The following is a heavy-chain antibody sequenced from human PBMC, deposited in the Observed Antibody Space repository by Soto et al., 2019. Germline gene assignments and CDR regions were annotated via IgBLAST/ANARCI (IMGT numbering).Heavy chain of an antibody. CDR1: GYTFTSYV. D-gene: IGHD5-18*01. V-gene: IGHV1-18*01. CDR3: ARTPGYGVDSDYDY. CDR2: ISAYNGNT. Sequence: ASVNVSCKASGYTFTSYVISWVRQAPGQGLECMGWISAYNGNTNYAQKLQGRVTMTTDTSTSTDYMELRSLRSDDTAVYYCARTPGYGVDSDYDYWGKGTLVTVSS. J-gene: IGHJ4*02.